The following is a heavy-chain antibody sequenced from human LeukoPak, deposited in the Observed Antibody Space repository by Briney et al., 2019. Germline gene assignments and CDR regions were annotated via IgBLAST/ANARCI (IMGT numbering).Heavy chain of an antibody. CDR1: GGSISSGGYS. CDR2: IYYSGST. J-gene: IGHJ3*02. V-gene: IGHV4-61*08. D-gene: IGHD4-23*01. Sequence: PSETLSLTCAVSGGSISSGGYSWSWIRQPPGKGLEWIGYIYYSGSTYYNPSLKSRVTISVDTSENQFSLKLSSVTAADTAVYYCARHQRGNSDAFNIWGQGTMVTVSS. CDR3: ARHQRGNSDAFNI.